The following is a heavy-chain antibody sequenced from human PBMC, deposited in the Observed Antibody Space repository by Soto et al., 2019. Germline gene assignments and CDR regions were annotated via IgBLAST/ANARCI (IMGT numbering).Heavy chain of an antibody. J-gene: IGHJ5*02. V-gene: IGHV3-33*01. D-gene: IGHD4-17*01. CDR2: IWYDGSNK. CDR3: ARDSYAHDYGHPGAFDP. CDR1: GFTFSSYG. Sequence: QVQLVESGGGVVQPGRSLRLSCAASGFTFSSYGMHWVRQAPGKGLEWVAVIWYDGSNKYYADSVKGRFPISRYNSKNTLYLQMNSLGAEDTAVYYCARDSYAHDYGHPGAFDPWGQGTLVTVSS.